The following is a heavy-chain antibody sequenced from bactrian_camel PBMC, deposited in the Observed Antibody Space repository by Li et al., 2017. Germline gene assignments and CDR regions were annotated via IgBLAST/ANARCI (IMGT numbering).Heavy chain of an antibody. CDR2: ISSDGST. Sequence: HVQLVESGGGSVQAGGSLRLSCAVSRFTWRRYCMGWYRQAPGNECGLVSTISSDGSTYYADSVKGRFTISRDNTKNALYLQMNSLKPEDSALFYCAAKRHIWGPWPLGCLNELAYWGQGTQVTVS. CDR1: RFTWRRYC. J-gene: IGHJ4*01. V-gene: IGHV3S55*01. CDR3: AAKRHIWGPWPLGCLNELAY. D-gene: IGHD1*01.